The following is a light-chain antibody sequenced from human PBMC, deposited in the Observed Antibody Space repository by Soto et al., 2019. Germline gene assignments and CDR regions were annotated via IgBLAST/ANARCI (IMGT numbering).Light chain of an antibody. V-gene: IGLV2-8*01. CDR2: EVS. J-gene: IGLJ1*01. CDR1: SGDVGAYNY. CDR3: SSYAGGYSHV. Sequence: QSVLTQPPSASGSPGQSVTISCTGTSGDVGAYNYVSWYQQHPGKAPKLMICEVSKRPSGVPDRFSGSKSGNTASLTVSGLQAEDEADYYCSSYAGGYSHVFGTGTKVTVL.